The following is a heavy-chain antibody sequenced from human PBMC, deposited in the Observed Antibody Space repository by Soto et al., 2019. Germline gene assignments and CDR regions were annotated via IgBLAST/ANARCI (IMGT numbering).Heavy chain of an antibody. V-gene: IGHV4-39*01. CDR2: IYYSGST. Sequence: SETLSLTCTVSGGSISSSSYYWGWIRQPPGKGLEWIGSIYYSGSTYYNPSLKSRVTISVDTSKNQFSLKLSSVTVADTAVYYCARHPSLGYYYYYGMDVWGQGTTVTVSS. CDR1: GGSISSSSYY. J-gene: IGHJ6*02. CDR3: ARHPSLGYYYYYGMDV. D-gene: IGHD3-10*01.